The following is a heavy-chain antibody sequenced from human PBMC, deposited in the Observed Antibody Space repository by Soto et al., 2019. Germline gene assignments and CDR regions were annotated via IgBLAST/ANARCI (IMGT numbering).Heavy chain of an antibody. Sequence: QVQLQQWGAGLLKPSETLSLTCAVYGGSFSGYYWSWIRQPPGKGLECIGEINHSRSTNYNPSLKCRVAISVAASTTQFALKLRSVTAAETAVYYCARGWILRYCDLWGQGTLVTVSS. CDR2: INHSRST. V-gene: IGHV4-34*01. J-gene: IGHJ4*02. CDR3: ARGWILRYCDL. CDR1: GGSFSGYY. D-gene: IGHD3-9*01.